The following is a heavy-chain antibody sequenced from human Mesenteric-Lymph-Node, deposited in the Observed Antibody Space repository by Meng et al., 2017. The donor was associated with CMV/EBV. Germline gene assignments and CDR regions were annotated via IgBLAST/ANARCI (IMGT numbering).Heavy chain of an antibody. CDR1: GFTFSTYA. CDR3: ARKWWLRNYYFDY. Sequence: GESLKISCTTSGFTFSTYAMNWVRQAPGKGLERVSSISGSGSNTDYADSVKGRFTISRDNSKNTLYLQMNSLRAEDTAVYYCARKWWLRNYYFDYWGQGTLVTVSS. D-gene: IGHD2-15*01. CDR2: ISGSGSNT. V-gene: IGHV3-23*01. J-gene: IGHJ4*02.